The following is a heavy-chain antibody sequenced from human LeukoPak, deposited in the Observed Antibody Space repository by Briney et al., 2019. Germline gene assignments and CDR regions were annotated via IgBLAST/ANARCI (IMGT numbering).Heavy chain of an antibody. J-gene: IGHJ4*02. Sequence: GRSLRLSCAASGFTFSSYGMHWVRLAPGKGLEWVAVIWYDGSNKYYADSVKGRFTISRDNSKNTLYLQMNSLRAEDTAVYYCARADGWLVGVSYWGQGTLVTVSS. CDR2: IWYDGSNK. CDR3: ARADGWLVGVSY. V-gene: IGHV3-33*01. CDR1: GFTFSSYG. D-gene: IGHD6-19*01.